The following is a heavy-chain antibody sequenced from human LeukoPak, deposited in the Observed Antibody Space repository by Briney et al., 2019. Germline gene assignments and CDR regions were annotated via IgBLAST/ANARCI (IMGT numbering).Heavy chain of an antibody. Sequence: EASETLSLTCTVSGGSISSSSYYWGWIRQPPGKGLEWIGSIYYSGSTYYNPSLKSRVTISVDTSKNQFSLKLSSVTAADTAVYYCARDCSSTSCYNDYWGQGTLVTVSS. J-gene: IGHJ4*02. CDR1: GGSISSSSYY. CDR2: IYYSGST. CDR3: ARDCSSTSCYNDY. V-gene: IGHV4-39*02. D-gene: IGHD2-2*02.